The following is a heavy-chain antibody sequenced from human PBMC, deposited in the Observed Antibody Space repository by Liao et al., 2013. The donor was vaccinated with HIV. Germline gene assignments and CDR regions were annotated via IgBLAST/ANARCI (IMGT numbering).Heavy chain of an antibody. CDR1: GGSITSGTYY. V-gene: IGHV4-61*02. Sequence: QVQLQESGPGLVKPSQTLSLTCTVSGGSITSGTYYWSWIRQSAGKGLEWIGRIYTGGSTNYNPSLKSRVTISLDTSKNQFFLKLNSVTASDTAVYFCAREEDWGGSWGQGTLVTVSS. J-gene: IGHJ4*02. CDR2: IYTGGST. CDR3: AREEDWGGS. D-gene: IGHD3-16*01.